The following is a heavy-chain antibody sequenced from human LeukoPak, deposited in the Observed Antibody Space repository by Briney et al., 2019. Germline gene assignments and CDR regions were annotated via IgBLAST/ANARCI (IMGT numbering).Heavy chain of an antibody. CDR3: ARDFVEARIFGVVNYFDY. V-gene: IGHV4-30-4*08. D-gene: IGHD3-3*01. Sequence: SETLSLTCTVSGGSISSGDYYWSWIRQPPGKGLEWIGYIYYSGSTYYNPSLKSRVTISVDTSKNQFSLKLSSVTAADTAVYYCARDFVEARIFGVVNYFDYWGQGTLVTVSS. CDR2: IYYSGST. CDR1: GGSISSGDYY. J-gene: IGHJ4*02.